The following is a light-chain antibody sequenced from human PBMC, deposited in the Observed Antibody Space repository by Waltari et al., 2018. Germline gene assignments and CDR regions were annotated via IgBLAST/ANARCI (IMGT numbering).Light chain of an antibody. Sequence: EIVLSQSPGTLSLSPGERATLSCRASQSVSRPLAWYQQKPGQAPTLLIYDASSWATGTPDRFSGSGSGTDFSLTISRLEPEDFAVYYCQQYGSLPATFGQGTKVEIK. V-gene: IGKV3-20*01. CDR1: QSVSRP. J-gene: IGKJ1*01. CDR3: QQYGSLPAT. CDR2: DAS.